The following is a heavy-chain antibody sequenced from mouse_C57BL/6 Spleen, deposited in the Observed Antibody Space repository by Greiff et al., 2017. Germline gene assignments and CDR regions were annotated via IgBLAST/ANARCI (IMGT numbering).Heavy chain of an antibody. D-gene: IGHD1-1*01. CDR1: GFNIKDDY. V-gene: IGHV14-4*01. J-gene: IGHJ4*01. CDR2: IDPENGDT. Sequence: EVKLLESGAELVRPGASVKLSCTASGFNIKDDYMHWVKQRPEQGLEWIGWIDPENGDTEYASKFQGKATITADTSSNTAYLQLSSLTSEDTAVYYCTTIVAGAMDYWGQGTSVTVSS. CDR3: TTIVAGAMDY.